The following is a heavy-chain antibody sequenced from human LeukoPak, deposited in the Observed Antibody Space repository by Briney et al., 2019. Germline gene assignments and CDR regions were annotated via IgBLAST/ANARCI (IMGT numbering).Heavy chain of an antibody. J-gene: IGHJ4*02. CDR3: ARDPFTYYYDSSGNY. D-gene: IGHD3-22*01. CDR2: ISRDSDTI. V-gene: IGHV3-48*04. CDR1: GFTFNNYN. Sequence: GGSLRLSCAASGFTFNNYNITWVRQAPGKGLEWVSYISRDSDTINYADSVKGRFTISRDNAKNSLYLQMNSLRAEDTAVYYCARDPFTYYYDSSGNYWGQGTLVTVSS.